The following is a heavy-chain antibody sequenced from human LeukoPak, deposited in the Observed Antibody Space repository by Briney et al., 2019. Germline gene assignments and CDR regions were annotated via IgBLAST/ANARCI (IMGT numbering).Heavy chain of an antibody. CDR1: GGSISGYY. V-gene: IGHV4-4*07. CDR3: AKDGSSRPFFDS. D-gene: IGHD6-13*01. J-gene: IGHJ4*02. Sequence: SETLSLTCTVSGGSISGYYWSWIRQPAGKGLEWIGRIHGTGGTDYNPSLKSRVTMSVDTSKNQFSLKLTSVTAADTAVYYCAKDGSSRPFFDSWGQGTLVTVSS. CDR2: IHGTGGT.